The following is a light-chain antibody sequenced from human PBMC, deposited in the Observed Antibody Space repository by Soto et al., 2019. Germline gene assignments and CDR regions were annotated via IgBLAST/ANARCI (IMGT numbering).Light chain of an antibody. V-gene: IGKV3-20*01. CDR3: QNFGDSPFT. J-gene: IGKJ3*01. Sequence: EIVLMQSPDTLSLSPGERATLSCRASETIISHYIAWYQQKPCQAPRLLIFGASTRATDIPDRFSGSWSGTDFTRPISRLEPEDVAVYYCQNFGDSPFTFGPGTKVDIK. CDR2: GAS. CDR1: ETIISHY.